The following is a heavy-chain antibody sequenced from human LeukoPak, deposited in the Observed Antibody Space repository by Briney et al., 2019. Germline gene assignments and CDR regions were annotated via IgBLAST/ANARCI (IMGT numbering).Heavy chain of an antibody. CDR3: AREYGDDNWFDP. CDR1: GFTFSSYS. J-gene: IGHJ5*02. D-gene: IGHD2-21*02. Sequence: GGSLRLSCAASGFTFSSYSMNWVRQAPGRGLEWVSYISGSSRPIYYADSVKGRFTISRDNAKNSLYLQMNSLRAEDTAVYYCAREYGDDNWFDPWGQGTLVTVSS. V-gene: IGHV3-48*01. CDR2: ISGSSRPI.